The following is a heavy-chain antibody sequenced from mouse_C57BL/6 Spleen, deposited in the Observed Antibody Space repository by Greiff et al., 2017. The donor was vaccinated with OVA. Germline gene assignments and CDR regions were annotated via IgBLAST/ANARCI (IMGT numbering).Heavy chain of an antibody. D-gene: IGHD1-1*01. CDR1: GYTFTDYY. CDR2: INPNNGGT. J-gene: IGHJ3*01. CDR3: ARSITTGGEAY. V-gene: IGHV1-26*01. Sequence: EVQLQQSGPELVKPGASVKISCKASGYTFTDYYMNWVKQSHGKSLEWIGDINPNNGGTSYNQKFKGKATLTVDKSSSTAYMELRSLTSEDSAVYYCARSITTGGEAYWGQGTLVTVSA.